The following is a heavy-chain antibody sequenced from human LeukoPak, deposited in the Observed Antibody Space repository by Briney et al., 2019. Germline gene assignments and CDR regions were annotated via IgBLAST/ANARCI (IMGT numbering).Heavy chain of an antibody. CDR2: IDWDDDK. CDR3: ARMFSPYYMDV. CDR1: GGSISSYYW. Sequence: TLSLTCTVSGGSISSYYWSWIRQAPGKALEWLARIDWDDDKYYSTSLKTRLTISKDTSKNQVVLTMTNMDPVDTATYYCARMFSPYYMDVWGKGTTVTVSS. J-gene: IGHJ6*03. V-gene: IGHV2-70*11.